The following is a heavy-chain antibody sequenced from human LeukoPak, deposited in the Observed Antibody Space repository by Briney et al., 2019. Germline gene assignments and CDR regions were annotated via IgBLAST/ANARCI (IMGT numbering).Heavy chain of an antibody. CDR3: ARDRDSYGYGLYYFDY. V-gene: IGHV3-33*01. Sequence: GRALRLSCAASGFTFISYGMHWVRQAPGKGLERVAVIWYEGSNKYYADSVKGRFTISRDNSKNTLYLQMNSMRAEDTAVYYCARDRDSYGYGLYYFDYWGQGTLVTASS. CDR2: IWYEGSNK. D-gene: IGHD5-18*01. CDR1: GFTFISYG. J-gene: IGHJ4*02.